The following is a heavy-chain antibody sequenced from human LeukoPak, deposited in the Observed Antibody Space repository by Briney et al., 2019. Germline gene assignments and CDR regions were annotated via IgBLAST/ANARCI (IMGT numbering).Heavy chain of an antibody. V-gene: IGHV1-69*13. J-gene: IGHJ4*02. CDR3: ARDFDSTVTTLGY. CDR1: GGTFSSYA. CDR2: IIPIFGTA. Sequence: GGSVKVSCKASGGTFSSYAISWGRQAPGQGLEWMGGIIPIFGTANYAQKFQGRVTITADESTSTAYMELSSRRSEDTAVYYCARDFDSTVTTLGYWGQGTLVTVSS. D-gene: IGHD4-17*01.